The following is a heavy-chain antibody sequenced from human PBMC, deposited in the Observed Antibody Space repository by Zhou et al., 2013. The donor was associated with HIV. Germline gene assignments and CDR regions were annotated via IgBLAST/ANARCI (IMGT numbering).Heavy chain of an antibody. V-gene: IGHV1-69*13. D-gene: IGHD5-12*01. Sequence: QVHLVQSGAEVKKPGSSVKVSCKASGGTFSSYAISWVRQAPGQGLEWMGRIIPIFGTANYAQKFQGRVTITADESTSTAYMELSSLRSEDTAVYYCAVQYSGYDARGYFDYWGQGTLVTVSS. CDR3: AVQYSGYDARGYFDY. CDR2: IIPIFGTA. CDR1: GGTFSSYA. J-gene: IGHJ4*02.